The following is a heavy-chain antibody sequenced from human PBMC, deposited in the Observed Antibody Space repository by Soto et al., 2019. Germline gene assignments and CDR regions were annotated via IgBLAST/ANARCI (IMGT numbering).Heavy chain of an antibody. CDR1: GYTFTSYG. CDR2: INAGNGNT. J-gene: IGHJ5*02. V-gene: IGHV1-18*01. CDR3: ARGEGYCSGGTCYRGFDP. D-gene: IGHD2-15*01. Sequence: ASVKVSCKASGYTFTSYGISWVRQAPGQGLEWMGWINAGNGNTKYSQKFQGRVTITRDTSASTSYMQLSSLRSEDTAVYYCARGEGYCSGGTCYRGFDPWGQGTLVTVSS.